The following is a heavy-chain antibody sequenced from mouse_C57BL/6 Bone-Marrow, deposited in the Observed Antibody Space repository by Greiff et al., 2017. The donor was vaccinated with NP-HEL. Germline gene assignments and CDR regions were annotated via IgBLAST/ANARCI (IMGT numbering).Heavy chain of an antibody. CDR3: ARDYLWLRQSY. V-gene: IGHV1-55*01. D-gene: IGHD2-2*01. J-gene: IGHJ2*01. CDR2: IYPGSGST. Sequence: QVQLQQPGAELVKPGASVKMSCKASGYTFTSYWITWVKQRPGQGLEWIGDIYPGSGSTNYNEKFKSKATLTVDTSSSTAYMQHSSLTSEDSAVYYCARDYLWLRQSYWGQGTTLTVSS. CDR1: GYTFTSYW.